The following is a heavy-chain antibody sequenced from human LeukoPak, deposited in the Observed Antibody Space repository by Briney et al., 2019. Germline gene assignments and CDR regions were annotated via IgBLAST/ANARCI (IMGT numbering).Heavy chain of an antibody. CDR2: TTATSTTT. J-gene: IGHJ6*03. CDR1: GFTFSNHD. D-gene: IGHD1-1*01. V-gene: IGHV3-48*01. Sequence: GGSLRLSCAASGFTFSNHDIQWVRQAPGEGLEWWSFTTATSTTTFYADPVKGRFTISRDNAKSSLYLQMDSLRAEDTAVYYCARIHPPGYYFYSMDVWGRGTTVTVSS. CDR3: ARIHPPGYYFYSMDV.